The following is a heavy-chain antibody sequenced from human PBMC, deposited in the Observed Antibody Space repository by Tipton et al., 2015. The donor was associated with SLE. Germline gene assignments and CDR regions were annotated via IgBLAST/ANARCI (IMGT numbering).Heavy chain of an antibody. J-gene: IGHJ4*02. CDR1: GGSISSHY. CDR3: VGGFGDFDF. V-gene: IGHV4-34*01. Sequence: GLVKPSETLSLTCTVSGGSISSHYWSWIRQPPGKGLQWIGEINHSGSTNYNPSLKSRVTISVDTSKNQFSLKLSSVTAADTAVYYCVGGFGDFDFWGQGTLVTVSS. D-gene: IGHD3-10*01. CDR2: INHSGST.